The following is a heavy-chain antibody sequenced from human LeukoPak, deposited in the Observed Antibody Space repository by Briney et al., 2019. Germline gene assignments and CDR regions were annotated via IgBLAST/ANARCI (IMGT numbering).Heavy chain of an antibody. CDR3: ARDPPLYDSSGYYPFY. CDR1: GFTFSSYA. V-gene: IGHV3-23*01. Sequence: RGSLRLSCAASGFTFSSYAMSWVRQAPGKGLEWVSAISGSGGSTYYADSVKGRFTISRDNSKNTLYLQMNSLRAEDTAVYYCARDPPLYDSSGYYPFYWGQGTLVTVSS. D-gene: IGHD3-22*01. CDR2: ISGSGGST. J-gene: IGHJ4*02.